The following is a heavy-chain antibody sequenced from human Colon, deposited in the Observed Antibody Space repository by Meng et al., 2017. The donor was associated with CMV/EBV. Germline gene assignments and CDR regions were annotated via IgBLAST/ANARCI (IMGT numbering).Heavy chain of an antibody. Sequence: GGSLRLSCAASGFTFTNYGMHWVRQAPGKGLEWVAVISDNGRNKYHADSVKGRFTISRDNSENTLFLRMNGLRDEDTAVYYCARQTNSYDPLWGSYRYMEYWGQGALVTVSS. CDR2: ISDNGRNK. J-gene: IGHJ4*02. CDR3: ARQTNSYDPLWGSYRYMEY. D-gene: IGHD3-16*02. V-gene: IGHV3-30*19. CDR1: GFTFTNYG.